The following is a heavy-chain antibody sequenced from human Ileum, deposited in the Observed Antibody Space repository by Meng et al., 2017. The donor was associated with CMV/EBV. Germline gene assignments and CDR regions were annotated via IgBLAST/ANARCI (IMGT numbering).Heavy chain of an antibody. J-gene: IGHJ4*02. CDR1: GGSFSGYY. Sequence: QVQLQERGSGMLKLSEALSLTCAVYGGSFSGYYGTWIRQVPGKGLELIGEFNHYGRHNHHPSLKSRVTISVDTSKNQFSLNLSSVTAADTAVYYCASGKSNLEYWGKGTLVTVSS. CDR2: FNHYGRH. D-gene: IGHD4-11*01. CDR3: ASGKSNLEY. V-gene: IGHV4-34*01.